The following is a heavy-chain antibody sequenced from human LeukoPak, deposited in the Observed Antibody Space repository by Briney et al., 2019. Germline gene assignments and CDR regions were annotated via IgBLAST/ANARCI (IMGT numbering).Heavy chain of an antibody. CDR3: ARETTGYDLDH. V-gene: IGHV3-7*01. J-gene: IGHJ4*02. Sequence: GGSLRLSCAASGFTFSSYWMTWVRQAPGKGLEWVANINQDGSEKNFVGSVEGRFTISRDNAKNSVYLDMKSLRVEDTAVYYCARETTGYDLDHWGQGALVIVSS. CDR1: GFTFSSYW. CDR2: INQDGSEK. D-gene: IGHD3-3*01.